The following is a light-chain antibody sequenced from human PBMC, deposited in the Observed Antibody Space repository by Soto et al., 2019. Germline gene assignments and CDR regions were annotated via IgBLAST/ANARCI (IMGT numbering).Light chain of an antibody. CDR1: SSDVGGYNY. CDR2: EVS. J-gene: IGLJ2*01. CDR3: NSYTSSSTLVG. V-gene: IGLV2-14*01. Sequence: QSVLTQPASVSGSPGQSITISCTGTSSDVGGYNYVSWYQQHPGKAPKLMIYEVSNRPSGVSNRFSGSKSGNTASLTISGLQAEDEADYYCNSYTSSSTLVGFGGGTKLTVL.